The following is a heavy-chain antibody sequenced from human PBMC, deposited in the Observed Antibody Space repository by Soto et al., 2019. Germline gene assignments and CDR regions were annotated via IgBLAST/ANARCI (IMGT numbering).Heavy chain of an antibody. CDR3: ARGIAARSGVFDY. CDR1: GFTFSSYA. V-gene: IGHV3-30-3*01. Sequence: PGGSLRLSCAASGFTFSSYAMHWVRQAPGKGLEWVAVISYDGSNKYYADSVKGRFTISRDNSKNTLYLQMNSLRAEDTAVYYCARGIAARSGVFDYWGQGTLVTV. CDR2: ISYDGSNK. J-gene: IGHJ4*02. D-gene: IGHD6-6*01.